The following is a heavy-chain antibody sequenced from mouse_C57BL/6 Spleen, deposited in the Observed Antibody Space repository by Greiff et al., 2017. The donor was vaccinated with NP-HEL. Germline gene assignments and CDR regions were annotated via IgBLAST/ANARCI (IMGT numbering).Heavy chain of an antibody. CDR2: ISSGGDYI. J-gene: IGHJ4*01. Sequence: DVMLVESGEGLVKPGGSLKLSCAASGFTFSSYAMSWVRQTPEKRLEWVAYISSGGDYIYHADTVKGRFTISRDNARNTLYLQMSSLKSEDTAMYYCTRDPYSDAMDYWGQGTSVTVSS. V-gene: IGHV5-9-1*02. CDR3: TRDPYSDAMDY. D-gene: IGHD2-10*01. CDR1: GFTFSSYA.